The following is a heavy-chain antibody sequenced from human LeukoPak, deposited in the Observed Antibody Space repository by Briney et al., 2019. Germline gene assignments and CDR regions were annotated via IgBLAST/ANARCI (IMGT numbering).Heavy chain of an antibody. CDR3: ARGIVGATTSVYFDY. J-gene: IGHJ4*02. V-gene: IGHV3-53*01. CDR2: FYAGGTT. Sequence: GGSLRLSCAASWFTVSSNFIYWLRQAPGEGLEWVSVFYAGGTTHHADSVKGRFTISRDNFRNTLYLQMNSLRAEDTAVYYCARGIVGATTSVYFDYWGQGTLVTVSS. CDR1: WFTVSSNF. D-gene: IGHD1-26*01.